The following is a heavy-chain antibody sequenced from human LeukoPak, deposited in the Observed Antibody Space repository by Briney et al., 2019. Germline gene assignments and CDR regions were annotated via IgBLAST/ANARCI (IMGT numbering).Heavy chain of an antibody. CDR3: ARDIEAAGLFLDY. V-gene: IGHV3-7*01. CDR2: MKYDGTEK. Sequence: GGSLRLSCAASGFTFSSYWMTWVPQAPGKGLEWVANMKYDGTEKYYVDSVKGRFTISRDNAKNSLYLQMNSLRVEDTAIYYCARDIEAAGLFLDYWGQGTLVTVSS. CDR1: GFTFSSYW. D-gene: IGHD6-13*01. J-gene: IGHJ4*02.